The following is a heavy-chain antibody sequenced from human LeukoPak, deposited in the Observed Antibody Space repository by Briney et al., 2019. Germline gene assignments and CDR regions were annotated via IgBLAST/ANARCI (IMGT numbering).Heavy chain of an antibody. D-gene: IGHD2-2*01. CDR2: ISAYNGDT. J-gene: IGHJ4*02. CDR3: ARLRSVVVPAAPDY. CDR1: GGTFSSYA. Sequence: SVKVSCKASGGTFSSYAISWVRQAPGQGLEWMGRISAYNGDTNYAQDLQGRVTMTTDTSTSTAYMELRSLRSDDTAVYYCARLRSVVVPAAPDYWGQGTLVTVSS. V-gene: IGHV1-18*01.